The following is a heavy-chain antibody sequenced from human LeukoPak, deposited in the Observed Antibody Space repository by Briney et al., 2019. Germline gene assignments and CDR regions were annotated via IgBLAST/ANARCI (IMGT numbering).Heavy chain of an antibody. V-gene: IGHV1-69*11. Sequence: ASVKVSCKASGGTFSSYAISWVRQAPGQGLEWMGRIIPILGTANYAQKFQGRVTITTDESTSTAYMELSSLRSEDTAVYYCARDSAALIVVATDDAFDIWGQGTMVTVSS. CDR2: IIPILGTA. CDR3: ARDSAALIVVATDDAFDI. CDR1: GGTFSSYA. J-gene: IGHJ3*02. D-gene: IGHD3-22*01.